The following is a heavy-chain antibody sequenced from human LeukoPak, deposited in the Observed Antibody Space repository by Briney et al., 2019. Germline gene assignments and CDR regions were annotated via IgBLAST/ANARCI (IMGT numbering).Heavy chain of an antibody. CDR3: ARQYSDILTGYHRGELYWYFDL. J-gene: IGHJ2*01. Sequence: SETLSLTCTVSGGSISSYYWSWIRQPPGKGLEWIGYIYYSGGTNYNPSLKSRVTISLDTSKNQFSLKLSSVTAADTAMYYCARQYSDILTGYHRGELYWYFDLWGRGTLVTVSS. CDR2: IYYSGGT. V-gene: IGHV4-59*08. D-gene: IGHD3-9*01. CDR1: GGSISSYY.